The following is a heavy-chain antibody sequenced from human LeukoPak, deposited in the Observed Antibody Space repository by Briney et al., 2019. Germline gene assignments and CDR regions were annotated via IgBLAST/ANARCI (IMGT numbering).Heavy chain of an antibody. Sequence: SETLSLTCTVSGGSISSSSYYWGWIHQPPGKGLEWIGSIYYSGSTYYNPSLKSRVTISVYTSKNQFSLKLSSVTAADTAVYYCARHRSSWGDYYYYYMDVWGKGTTVTVSS. CDR3: ARHRSSWGDYYYYYMDV. J-gene: IGHJ6*03. CDR1: GGSISSSSYY. CDR2: IYYSGST. V-gene: IGHV4-39*01. D-gene: IGHD3-16*01.